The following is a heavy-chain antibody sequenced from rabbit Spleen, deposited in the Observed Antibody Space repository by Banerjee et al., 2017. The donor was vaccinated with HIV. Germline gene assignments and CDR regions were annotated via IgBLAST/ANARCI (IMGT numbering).Heavy chain of an antibody. D-gene: IGHD8-1*01. CDR1: GFSFSAVHW. CDR3: ARDTGTSFSTYGMDL. CDR2: IYAGSSGNT. V-gene: IGHV1S40*01. Sequence: QSLEESGGDLVKPGASLTLTCTASGFSFSAVHWIYWVRQAPGKGLEWIGTIYAGSSGNTYSATWAKGRFTISKTSSTTVTLQMTSLTAADTATYFCARDTGTSFSTYGMDLWGPGTLVTVS. J-gene: IGHJ6*01.